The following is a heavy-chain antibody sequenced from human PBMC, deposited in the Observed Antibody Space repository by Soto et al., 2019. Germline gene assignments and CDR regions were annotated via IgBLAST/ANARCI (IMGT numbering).Heavy chain of an antibody. CDR1: GDSITSNSYF. Sequence: PSETLSLTCTVSGDSITSNSYFWAWIRQPPGKGLEWIGSIYYSGTTYYNPSLKSRVTISVDRSKNQFSLKLSSVTAADTAVYYCARGLTTVQLLRRYYAFDIWGQGTMVTVSS. J-gene: IGHJ3*02. CDR3: ARGLTTVQLLRRYYAFDI. V-gene: IGHV4-39*01. D-gene: IGHD1-1*01. CDR2: IYYSGTT.